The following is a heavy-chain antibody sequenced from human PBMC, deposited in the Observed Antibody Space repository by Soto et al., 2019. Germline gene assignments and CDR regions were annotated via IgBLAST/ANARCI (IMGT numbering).Heavy chain of an antibody. CDR1: GGSISSGDYY. V-gene: IGHV4-30-4*01. CDR3: ARKTTVTPFYFDY. CDR2: IYYSGST. Sequence: SETLSLTCTVSGGSISSGDYYWSWIRQPPGKGLEWIGYIYYSGSTYYNPSLKSRVTISVDTSKNQFSLKLSSVTAADTAVYYCARKTTVTPFYFDYWGQGTLVTVYS. J-gene: IGHJ4*02. D-gene: IGHD4-17*01.